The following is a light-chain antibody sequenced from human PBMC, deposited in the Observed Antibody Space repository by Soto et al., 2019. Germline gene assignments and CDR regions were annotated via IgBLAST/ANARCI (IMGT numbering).Light chain of an antibody. CDR1: QSVSSN. J-gene: IGKJ1*01. CDR3: QQYNNWPPWT. CDR2: GAS. V-gene: IGKV3-15*01. Sequence: EIVMTQARSTLSVSPGERVTLSCRASQSVSSNLAWYQQKPGQAPRLLIYGASTRATGIPARFSGSGSGTEFTLTISSLQSEDFAVYYCQQYNNWPPWTFGQGTKVDIK.